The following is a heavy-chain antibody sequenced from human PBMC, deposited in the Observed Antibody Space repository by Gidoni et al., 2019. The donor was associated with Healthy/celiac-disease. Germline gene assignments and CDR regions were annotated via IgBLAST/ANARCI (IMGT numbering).Heavy chain of an antibody. Sequence: QVQLVESGGGVVQPGRSLRLSCAASGFPFRSYAMHWVRQAPGKGLEWVAVIWYDGSNKYYADSVKGRFTISRDNSKNTLYLQMNSLRAEDTAVYYCARDRGSSWYSNFDYWGQGTLVTVSS. CDR3: ARDRGSSWYSNFDY. V-gene: IGHV3-33*08. J-gene: IGHJ4*02. D-gene: IGHD6-13*01. CDR1: GFPFRSYA. CDR2: IWYDGSNK.